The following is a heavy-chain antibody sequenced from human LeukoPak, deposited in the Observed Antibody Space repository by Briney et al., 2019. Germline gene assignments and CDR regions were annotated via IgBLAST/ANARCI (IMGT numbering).Heavy chain of an antibody. CDR2: IIPILGIA. CDR3: ASQGIAVAGGPFDY. Sequence: SVKVSCKASGGTFSSYAISWVRQAPGQGLEWMGRIIPILGIANYAQKFQGIVTITADKSTSTAYMELSSLRSEDTAVYYCASQGIAVAGGPFDYWGQGTLVTVSS. CDR1: GGTFSSYA. J-gene: IGHJ4*02. D-gene: IGHD6-19*01. V-gene: IGHV1-69*04.